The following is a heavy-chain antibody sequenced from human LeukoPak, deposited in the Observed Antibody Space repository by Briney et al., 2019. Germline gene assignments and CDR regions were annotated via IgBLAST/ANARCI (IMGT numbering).Heavy chain of an antibody. CDR3: ARAVLRFLEWFGKDYYYGMDV. CDR1: GGSFSGYY. D-gene: IGHD3-3*01. J-gene: IGHJ6*02. Sequence: SSETLSLTCAVYGGSFSGYYWSWIRQPPGKGLEWIGEINHSGSTNYNPSLKSRVTISVDTSKNQFSLKLSSVTAADTAVYYCARAVLRFLEWFGKDYYYGMDVWGQGTTVTVSS. V-gene: IGHV4-34*01. CDR2: INHSGST.